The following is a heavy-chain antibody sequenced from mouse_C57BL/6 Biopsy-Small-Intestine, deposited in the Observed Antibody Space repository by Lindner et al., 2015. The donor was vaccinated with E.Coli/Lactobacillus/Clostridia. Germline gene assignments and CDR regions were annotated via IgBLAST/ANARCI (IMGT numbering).Heavy chain of an antibody. J-gene: IGHJ1*03. CDR3: VRFYDDLYGGYFDV. D-gene: IGHD2-3*01. CDR1: GFTFSTYA. CDR2: MRSKSNNYAT. V-gene: IGHV10-3*01. Sequence: VQLQESGGGLVQPKGSLKLSCAASGFTFSTYAMHWVRQAPGKGLEWVARMRSKSNNYATYYADSVKDRFTISRDDSQSMLYLQMNNLKTEDTAMYYCVRFYDDLYGGYFDVWGTGTTVTVSS.